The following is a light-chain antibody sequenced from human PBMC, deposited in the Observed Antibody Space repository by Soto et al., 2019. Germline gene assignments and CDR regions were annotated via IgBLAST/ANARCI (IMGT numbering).Light chain of an antibody. Sequence: QSALTQPASVSGSPGQSITISCTGTSSDVGGYNYVSWYQQHPGKAPELMIYDVSNRPSGVSNRFSGSKSGNTASLTISGRQAEDEADYYCSSYTSSSTLVLFGGGTKLTVL. CDR1: SSDVGGYNY. V-gene: IGLV2-14*01. J-gene: IGLJ2*01. CDR2: DVS. CDR3: SSYTSSSTLVL.